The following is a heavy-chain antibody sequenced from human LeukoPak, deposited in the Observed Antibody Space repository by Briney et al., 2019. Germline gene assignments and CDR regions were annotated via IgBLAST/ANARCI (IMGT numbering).Heavy chain of an antibody. J-gene: IGHJ4*02. CDR2: IYSGGST. Sequence: QSGGSLRLSCAASGLIVSSNYMSWVRQAPGKGLEWVSVIYSGGSTYYADSVKGRFTISRDNSKNTLYLQMNSLRAEDTAVYYCARYTHSSGFDYWGQGTLVTVSS. CDR3: ARYTHSSGFDY. V-gene: IGHV3-53*01. D-gene: IGHD6-19*01. CDR1: GLIVSSNY.